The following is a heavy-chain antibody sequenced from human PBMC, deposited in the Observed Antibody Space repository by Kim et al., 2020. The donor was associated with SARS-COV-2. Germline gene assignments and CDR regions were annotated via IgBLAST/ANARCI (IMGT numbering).Heavy chain of an antibody. J-gene: IGHJ5*02. CDR3: ASSQWLVQNWFDP. V-gene: IGHV4-59*01. Sequence: NPPLKSRVTISVDTSKTQFSLKLSSVTAADTAVYYCASSQWLVQNWFDPWGQGTLVTVSS. D-gene: IGHD6-19*01.